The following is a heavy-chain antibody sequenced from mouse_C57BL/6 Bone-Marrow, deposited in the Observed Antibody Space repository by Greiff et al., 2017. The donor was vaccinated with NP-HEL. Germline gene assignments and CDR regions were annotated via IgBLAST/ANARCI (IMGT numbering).Heavy chain of an antibody. V-gene: IGHV1-53*01. D-gene: IGHD2-1*01. Sequence: QVQLQQPGTELVKPGASVKLSCKASGYTFTSYWMHWVKQRPGQGLEWIGNINPSNGGTNYNEKFKSKATLTVDKSSSTAYMQLSSLTSEDSAVYYCARSRQDGYGNYVLYAMDYWGQGTSVTVSS. CDR1: GYTFTSYW. CDR2: INPSNGGT. CDR3: ARSRQDGYGNYVLYAMDY. J-gene: IGHJ4*01.